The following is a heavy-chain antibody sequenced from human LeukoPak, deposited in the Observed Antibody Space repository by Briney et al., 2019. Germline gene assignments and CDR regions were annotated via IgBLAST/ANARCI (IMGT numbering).Heavy chain of an antibody. CDR1: GFTFSTYS. D-gene: IGHD3-22*01. CDR2: ISYDGSNK. Sequence: GGSLRLSCAASGFTFSTYSMNWVRQAPGKGLEWVAVISYDGSNKYYADSVKGRFTISRDNSKNTLYLQMNSLRAEDTAVYYCAKSGGYDSSGYYYGPFDYWGQGTLVTVSS. CDR3: AKSGGYDSSGYYYGPFDY. V-gene: IGHV3-30*18. J-gene: IGHJ4*02.